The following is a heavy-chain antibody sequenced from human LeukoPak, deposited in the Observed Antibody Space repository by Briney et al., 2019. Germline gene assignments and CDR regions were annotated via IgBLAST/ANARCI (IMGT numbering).Heavy chain of an antibody. CDR3: ARAYSGSYSFYFDY. CDR2: IIPIFGTA. Sequence: ASVKVSCKASGGTFSSYAISWVRQAPGQGLEWMGGIIPIFGTANYAQKFQGRVTITTDESTSTAYMELSSLRSEDTAVYYCARAYSGSYSFYFDYWGQGTRVTVSS. CDR1: GGTFSSYA. V-gene: IGHV1-69*05. J-gene: IGHJ4*02. D-gene: IGHD1-26*01.